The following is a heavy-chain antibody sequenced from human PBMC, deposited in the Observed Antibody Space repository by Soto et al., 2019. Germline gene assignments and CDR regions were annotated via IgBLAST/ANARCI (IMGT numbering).Heavy chain of an antibody. D-gene: IGHD3-22*01. CDR1: GFSLSTRGVG. Sequence: QITLKESGPTLVKPTQTLTLTCTFSGFSLSTRGVGVGWIRQPPGKALEWLALIYWDDDKRYSPSLKSRVTITKDPSKNQVVLTMTNMDPVDTATYYCARDSSGYYGFDYWGQGTLVTVSS. V-gene: IGHV2-5*02. CDR2: IYWDDDK. J-gene: IGHJ4*02. CDR3: ARDSSGYYGFDY.